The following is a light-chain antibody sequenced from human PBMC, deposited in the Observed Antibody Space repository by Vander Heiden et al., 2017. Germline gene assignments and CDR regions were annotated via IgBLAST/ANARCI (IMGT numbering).Light chain of an antibody. J-gene: IGLJ3*02. CDR2: VNS. V-gene: IGLV1-40*01. Sequence: QSVLTQPPSVSGAPGQRVTISCPGSSSNIGAGYDVHWYQQLPGTVPKLLIYVNSNRPSGVPDRFSGSKSGTSASLAITGLQAEDEADYYCQSYDSSLDWVFGGGTKLTVL. CDR1: SSNIGAGYD. CDR3: QSYDSSLDWV.